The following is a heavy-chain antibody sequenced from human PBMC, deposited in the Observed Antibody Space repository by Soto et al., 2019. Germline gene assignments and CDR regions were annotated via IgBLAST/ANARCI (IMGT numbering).Heavy chain of an antibody. V-gene: IGHV1-58*01. D-gene: IGHD6-19*01. J-gene: IGHJ3*02. CDR2: IVVGSGNT. Sequence: SVKVSCKASGFTFTSSAVQWVRQARGQRLEWIGWIVVGSGNTNYAQKFQERVTITRDMSTSTAYMELSSLRSEDTAVYYCAADDSIAVAGPRGFAIWGQGTMV. CDR3: AADDSIAVAGPRGFAI. CDR1: GFTFTSSA.